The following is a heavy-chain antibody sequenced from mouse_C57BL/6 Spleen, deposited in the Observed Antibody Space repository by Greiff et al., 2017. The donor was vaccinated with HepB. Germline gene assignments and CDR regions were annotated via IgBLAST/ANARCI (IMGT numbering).Heavy chain of an antibody. CDR3: TTRITPGFAC. Sequence: EVQLQQSGAELVRPGASVTLSCTASGFNITDDYMHWVKQRPEQGLEWIGWIDPETGDTEYASKFQGKATITADTSANTAYLQLSSLTSEDTAVDYCTTRITPGFACWGKGTLVTV. CDR1: GFNITDDY. J-gene: IGHJ3*01. CDR2: IDPETGDT. V-gene: IGHV14-4*01. D-gene: IGHD1-1*01.